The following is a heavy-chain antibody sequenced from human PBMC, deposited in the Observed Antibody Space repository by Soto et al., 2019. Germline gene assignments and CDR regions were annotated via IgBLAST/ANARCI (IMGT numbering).Heavy chain of an antibody. V-gene: IGHV1-46*01. CDR3: ARELREHYYDSSGYYFRNGMDV. CDR1: GYTFTSYY. J-gene: IGHJ6*02. D-gene: IGHD3-22*01. Sequence: ASVKVSCKASGYTFTSYYMHWVRQAPGQGLEWMGIINPSGGSTSYAQKFQGRVTMTRDTSTSTVYMELSSLRSEDTAVYYCARELREHYYDSSGYYFRNGMDVWGQGTTVTVSS. CDR2: INPSGGST.